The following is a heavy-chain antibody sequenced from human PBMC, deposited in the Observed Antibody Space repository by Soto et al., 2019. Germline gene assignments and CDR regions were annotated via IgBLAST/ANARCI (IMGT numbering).Heavy chain of an antibody. V-gene: IGHV4-39*01. CDR3: AGEWLFFGTGWFDP. CDR2: IYYSGST. D-gene: IGHD3-3*01. CDR1: GGSISSSSYY. J-gene: IGHJ5*02. Sequence: SETLSLTCTVSGGSISSSSYYWGWIRQPPGKGLEWIGSIYYSGSTYYNPSLKSRVTISVDTSKNQFSLKLSSVTAADTAVYYCAGEWLFFGTGWFDPWGQGTLVTVSS.